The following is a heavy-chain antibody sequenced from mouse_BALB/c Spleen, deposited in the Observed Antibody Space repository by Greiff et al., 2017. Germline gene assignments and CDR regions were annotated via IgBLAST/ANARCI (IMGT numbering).Heavy chain of an antibody. Sequence: EVQLQESGPSLVKPSQTLSLTCSVPGDSITSCYWNWIRKFPGNKLEYMGYISYSGSTYYNPSLKSRISITRDTSKNQYYLQLNSVTTEDTATYYCARVSAGYGGFAYWGQGTLVTVSA. CDR1: GDSITSCY. V-gene: IGHV3-8*02. J-gene: IGHJ3*01. CDR2: ISYSGST. CDR3: ARVSAGYGGFAY. D-gene: IGHD3-1*01.